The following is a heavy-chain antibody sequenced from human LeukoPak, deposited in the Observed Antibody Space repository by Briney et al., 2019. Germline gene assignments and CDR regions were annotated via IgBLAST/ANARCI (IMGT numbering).Heavy chain of an antibody. CDR2: IYYSGST. V-gene: IGHV4-59*01. CDR3: ARVSSYGPKVDY. Sequence: GYIYYSGSTNYNPSLKSRVTISVDTSKNQFSLKLSSVTAADTAVYYCARVSSYGPKVDYWGQGTLVTVSS. D-gene: IGHD5-18*01. J-gene: IGHJ4*02.